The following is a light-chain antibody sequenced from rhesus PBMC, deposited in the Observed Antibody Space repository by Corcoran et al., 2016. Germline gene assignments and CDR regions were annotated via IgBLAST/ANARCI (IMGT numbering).Light chain of an antibody. CDR3: MQSMEFPLT. CDR1: QSLLDSDGYTC. V-gene: IGKV2-90*01. J-gene: IGKJ4*01. Sequence: DIVMTQTPLSLPVTPGEPASISCRSSQSLLDSDGYTCLDWYLQKPGQSPQLLIYEVSNRVSGVPDRFSGSGSGTDCTLKISRVEAEDVGVYYCMQSMEFPLTFGGGTKVEIK. CDR2: EVS.